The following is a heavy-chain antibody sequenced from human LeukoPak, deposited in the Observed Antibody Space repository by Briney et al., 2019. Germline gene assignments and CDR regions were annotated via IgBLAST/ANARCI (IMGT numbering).Heavy chain of an antibody. V-gene: IGHV4-59*01. J-gene: IGHJ4*02. D-gene: IGHD5-24*01. Sequence: SETLSLTCTVSGGSISSYYWSWIRQPPGKGLEWIGYIYYSGSTNYNPSLKSRVTISVDTSKDQFSLKLSSVTAADTAVYYCARDGDGSGVAKYWGQGTLVTVSS. CDR1: GGSISSYY. CDR3: ARDGDGSGVAKY. CDR2: IYYSGST.